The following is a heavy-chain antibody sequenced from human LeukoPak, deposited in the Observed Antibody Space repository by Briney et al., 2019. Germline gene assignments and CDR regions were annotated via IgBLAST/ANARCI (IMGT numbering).Heavy chain of an antibody. CDR1: GYTFTSYW. Sequence: KVSCKASGYTFTSYWIGWVRQMPGKGLEWMGIIYPGDSDTRYSPSFQGQATISADKSISTAYLQWSSLKASDTAMYYCAVTGEHYYDSSGRPPNDAFDIWGQGTMVTVSS. CDR3: AVTGEHYYDSSGRPPNDAFDI. J-gene: IGHJ3*02. D-gene: IGHD3-22*01. V-gene: IGHV5-51*01. CDR2: IYPGDSDT.